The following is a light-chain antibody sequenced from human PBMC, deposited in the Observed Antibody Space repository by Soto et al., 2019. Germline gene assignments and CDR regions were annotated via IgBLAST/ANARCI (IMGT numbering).Light chain of an antibody. J-gene: IGKJ2*01. CDR1: QSVFYSSNNKNY. V-gene: IGKV4-1*01. CDR3: QQLYDIPPT. CDR2: WSS. Sequence: DIVMTQSPDSLAVSLGERATINCKSSQSVFYSSNNKNYLAWYQQKPGQPPKLLISWSSTRESGVPDRFSGSGSETDFTLTISSLQAEDVAVYYCQQLYDIPPTFGQGTKVDIK.